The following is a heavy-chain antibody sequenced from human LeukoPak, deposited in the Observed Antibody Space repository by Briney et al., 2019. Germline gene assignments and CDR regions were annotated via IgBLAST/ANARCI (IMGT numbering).Heavy chain of an antibody. V-gene: IGHV3-30*02. CDR2: IRYGGSNK. Sequence: GGSLRLSCAASGFTFSSYGMHWVRQAPGKGLEWVAFIRYGGSNKYYADSVKGRFTISRDNSKNTLYLQMNSLRAEDTAMYYCAKTSGWYSSPGATWYYFDYWGQGTLVTVSS. D-gene: IGHD6-19*01. J-gene: IGHJ4*02. CDR3: AKTSGWYSSPGATWYYFDY. CDR1: GFTFSSYG.